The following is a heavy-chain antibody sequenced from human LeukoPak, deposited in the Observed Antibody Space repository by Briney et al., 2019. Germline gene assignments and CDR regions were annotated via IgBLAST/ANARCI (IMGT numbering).Heavy chain of an antibody. CDR3: AKRSGHSYGLEVDY. V-gene: IGHV3-23*01. J-gene: IGHJ4*02. D-gene: IGHD5-18*01. Sequence: PGGSLRLSCAASGFTFSSYAMSWVRQAPGKGLEWVSVISGSGGSTYYADSVKGRFTISRDNSKNTLYLQMNSLRAEDTAVYYCAKRSGHSYGLEVDYWGQGTLVTVSS. CDR1: GFTFSSYA. CDR2: ISGSGGST.